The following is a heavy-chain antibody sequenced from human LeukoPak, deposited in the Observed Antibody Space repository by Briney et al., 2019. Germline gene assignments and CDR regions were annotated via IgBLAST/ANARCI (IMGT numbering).Heavy chain of an antibody. CDR3: AKQLGYCSDGSCYFPY. J-gene: IGHJ4*02. CDR1: GFTFSSSA. CDR2: ISNNGGYT. Sequence: GGSLRLSCAASGFTFSSSAMSWARQAPGKGLEWVSAISNNGGYTYYADSVQGRFTVSRDNSKSTLCLQMNSLRAEDTAVYYCAKQLGYCSDGSCYFPYWGQGTLVTVSS. D-gene: IGHD2-15*01. V-gene: IGHV3-23*01.